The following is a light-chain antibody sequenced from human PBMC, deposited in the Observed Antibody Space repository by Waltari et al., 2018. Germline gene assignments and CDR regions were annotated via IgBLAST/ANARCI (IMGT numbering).Light chain of an antibody. CDR3: QQRSNWPRT. V-gene: IGKV3-11*01. CDR2: DAS. CDR1: QSVSSY. Sequence: EIVLTQSPATLSLSPEERATLSCRASQSVSSYLAWYQQKPDQAPRLLIYDASNRATGIPARFSGSGSGTDFTLTISSLEPEDFAVYYCQQRSNWPRTFGQGTKVEIK. J-gene: IGKJ1*01.